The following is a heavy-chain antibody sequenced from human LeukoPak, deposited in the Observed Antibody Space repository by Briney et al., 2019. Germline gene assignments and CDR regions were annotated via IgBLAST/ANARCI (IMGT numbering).Heavy chain of an antibody. V-gene: IGHV4-34*01. D-gene: IGHD3-22*01. CDR3: ARGRIAKIVVVHSFSYGMDV. CDR1: GGSFTDYF. CDR2: INDYTGDT. J-gene: IGHJ6*02. Sequence: PSETLSLTCTVYGGSFTDYFWTWIRQSSGKGLEWIGEINDYTGDTNYNPSLNSRVSISLEKSKNQFSLELRSVTASDTAVYYCARGRIAKIVVVHSFSYGMDVWGQGTTVTVSS.